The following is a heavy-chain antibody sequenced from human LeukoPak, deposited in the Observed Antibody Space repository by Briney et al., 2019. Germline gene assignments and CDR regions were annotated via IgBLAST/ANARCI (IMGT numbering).Heavy chain of an antibody. CDR1: GFTFSSYA. CDR2: ISGSGGST. J-gene: IGHJ4*02. D-gene: IGHD3-22*01. CDR3: AKDHSIVVVISAMLDY. V-gene: IGHV3-23*01. Sequence: PGGSLRLSCAASGFTFSSYAMSWVRQAPGKGLEWVSAISGSGGSTYYADSVKGRFTISRDNSKNTLYLQMNSLRAEDTAVYYCAKDHSIVVVISAMLDYWGQGTLVTVSS.